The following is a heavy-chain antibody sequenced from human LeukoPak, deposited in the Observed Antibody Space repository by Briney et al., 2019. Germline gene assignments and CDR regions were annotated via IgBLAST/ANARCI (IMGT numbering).Heavy chain of an antibody. J-gene: IGHJ3*02. D-gene: IGHD6-6*01. Sequence: SVKVSCKASGGTFSSYAISWVRQAPGQGLEWMGGIIPIFGTANYAQKFQGRVTITTDESTSTAYMELSSLRSEDTAVYYCARVYASIAALLGAFDIWGQGTMVTVSS. CDR2: IIPIFGTA. V-gene: IGHV1-69*05. CDR1: GGTFSSYA. CDR3: ARVYASIAALLGAFDI.